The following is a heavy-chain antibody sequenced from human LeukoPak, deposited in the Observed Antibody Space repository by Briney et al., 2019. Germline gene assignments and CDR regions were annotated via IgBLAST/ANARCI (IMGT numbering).Heavy chain of an antibody. CDR1: GGSISSYY. D-gene: IGHD3-3*01. V-gene: IGHV4-59*01. J-gene: IGHJ4*02. Sequence: KASETLSLTCTVSGGSISSYYWSWIRQPPGKGLEWIGYIYYSGSTNYNPSLKRRVTISVDTSKNQFSLKLSSVTAADTAVYYCARGSLLEWSYFDYWGQGTLVTVSS. CDR2: IYYSGST. CDR3: ARGSLLEWSYFDY.